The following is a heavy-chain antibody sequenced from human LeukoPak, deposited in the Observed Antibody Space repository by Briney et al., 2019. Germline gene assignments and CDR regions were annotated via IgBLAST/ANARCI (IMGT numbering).Heavy chain of an antibody. CDR1: GGSINSGAYY. D-gene: IGHD1-1*01. CDR3: ARNKNDFDY. CDR2: IYYSGSP. J-gene: IGHJ4*02. V-gene: IGHV4-31*03. Sequence: PSETLSLTCTVSGGSINSGAYYWTWIRQHPGKGLEWIGHIYYSGSPYYNPSLKSRVSMSVDTSKNQFSLKLSSVIAADTAVYYCARNKNDFDYWGQGTLVTVSS.